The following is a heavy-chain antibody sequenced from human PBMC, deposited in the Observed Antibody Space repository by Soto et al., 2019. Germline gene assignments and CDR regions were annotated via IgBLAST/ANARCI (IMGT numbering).Heavy chain of an antibody. D-gene: IGHD6-19*01. CDR3: ARDLGWAFDC. V-gene: IGHV3-48*02. CDR1: GFTFSSFS. CDR2: IGGGGRLI. J-gene: IGHJ4*02. Sequence: ESGGGLVQRGGSLRLSCAASGFTFSSFSMNWVRQAPGRGLEWISYIGGGGRLISYADSVKGRFAFSRDNAQNSLYLQMDSLRDEDTAVYYCARDLGWAFDCWGQGTLVTVSS.